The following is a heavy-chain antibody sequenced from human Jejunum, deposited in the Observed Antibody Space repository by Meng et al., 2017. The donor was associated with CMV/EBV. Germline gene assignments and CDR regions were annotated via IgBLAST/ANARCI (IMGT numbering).Heavy chain of an antibody. CDR3: VAYSGSSFRFDP. CDR1: GYPFTDCF. D-gene: IGHD5-12*01. V-gene: IGHV1-2*02. Sequence: SCKASGYPFTDCFMWMRQAPGQGLEWVGWINFNSGATNYAQKFQGRVTMTRDMSVSTVYMEMSSLRPDDTAVYYCVAYSGSSFRFDPWGQGTLVTVSS. J-gene: IGHJ5*02. CDR2: INFNSGAT.